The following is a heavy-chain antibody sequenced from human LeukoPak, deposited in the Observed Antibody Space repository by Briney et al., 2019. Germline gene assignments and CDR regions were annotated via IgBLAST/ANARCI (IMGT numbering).Heavy chain of an antibody. CDR3: ATVRLGQGDDY. CDR2: IYHSGST. J-gene: IGHJ4*02. V-gene: IGHV4-59*01. Sequence: SETLSLTCTVSGGSISTYYWNWIRQPPGKGLEWIGYIYHSGSTNYNPSLQSRVTISVDTSKNQFSLNLNSVTAADTAVYYCATVRLGQGDDYWGQGTLVTVSS. D-gene: IGHD3-16*01. CDR1: GGSISTYY.